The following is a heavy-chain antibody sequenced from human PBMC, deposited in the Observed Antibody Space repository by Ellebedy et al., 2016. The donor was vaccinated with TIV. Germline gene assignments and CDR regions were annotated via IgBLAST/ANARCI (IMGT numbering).Heavy chain of an antibody. CDR1: GFTFSSYW. Sequence: PGGSLRLSCEASGFTFSSYWMHWVRQAPGKGLVWVSRINSDASRTSYADSVKGRFTISRDDAKNTLYLQMHSLRAEETAVYFCARAQIPGRVWGQGTLVTVSS. CDR3: ARAQIPGRV. V-gene: IGHV3-74*01. D-gene: IGHD3-3*01. J-gene: IGHJ4*02. CDR2: INSDASRT.